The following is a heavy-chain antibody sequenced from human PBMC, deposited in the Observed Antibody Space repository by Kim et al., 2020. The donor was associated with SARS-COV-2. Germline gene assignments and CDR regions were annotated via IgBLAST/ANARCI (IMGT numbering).Heavy chain of an antibody. CDR2: ILWDGSNT. CDR1: GFTFRIYG. J-gene: IGHJ4*02. D-gene: IGHD5-18*01. CDR3: ARDKGKGSYGDY. V-gene: IGHV3-33*01. Sequence: GGSLRLSCAASGFTFRIYGMHWVRQAPGKGLEWVALILWDGSNTYYADSVKGRFTISRDNSKNTLYLEMNNLRAEDTAIYYCARDKGKGSYGDYWGQGTL.